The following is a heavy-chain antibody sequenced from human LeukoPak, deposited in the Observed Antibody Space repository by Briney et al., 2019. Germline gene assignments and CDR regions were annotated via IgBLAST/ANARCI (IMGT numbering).Heavy chain of an antibody. Sequence: GGSLRLSCAASGFTFSSYAMHWFRQAPGKGLEWVSVIYSGGSTYYADSVKGRFTISRDNSRNTLYLQMNSLRAEDTAVYYCVFGFDPWGQGTLVTVSS. CDR2: IYSGGST. CDR1: GFTFSSYA. J-gene: IGHJ5*02. CDR3: VFGFDP. V-gene: IGHV3-66*01.